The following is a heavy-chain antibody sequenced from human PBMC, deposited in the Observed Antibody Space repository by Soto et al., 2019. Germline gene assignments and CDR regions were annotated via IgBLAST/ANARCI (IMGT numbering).Heavy chain of an antibody. CDR3: ARAIQDTAMETYYYDSSGYYIDAFDI. CDR2: MNPNSGNT. V-gene: IGHV1-8*01. J-gene: IGHJ3*02. CDR1: GYTFTSYD. D-gene: IGHD3-22*01. Sequence: ASVKVSCKASGYTFTSYDINWVRQATGQGLEWMGWMNPNSGNTGYAQKFQGRVTMTRNTSISTAYMELSSLRSEDTAVYYCARAIQDTAMETYYYDSSGYYIDAFDIWGQGTMVTVSS.